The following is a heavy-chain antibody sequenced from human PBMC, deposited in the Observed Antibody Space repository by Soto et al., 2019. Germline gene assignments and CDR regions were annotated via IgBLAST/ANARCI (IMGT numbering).Heavy chain of an antibody. CDR2: IGTAGDT. J-gene: IGHJ4*02. V-gene: IGHV3-13*04. Sequence: GGSLRLSCAASGFTFSSYDMHWVRQATGKGLEWVSAIGTAGDTYYPGSVRGRFTISRDNSNNSCYLQISDLRGEDTAVYYCAKNSKGYGGSYFDHWGQGIPVTVSS. CDR1: GFTFSSYD. D-gene: IGHD5-12*01. CDR3: AKNSKGYGGSYFDH.